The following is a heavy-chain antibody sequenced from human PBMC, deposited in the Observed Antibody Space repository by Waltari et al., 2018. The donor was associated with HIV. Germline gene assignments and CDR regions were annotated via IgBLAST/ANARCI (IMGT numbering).Heavy chain of an antibody. V-gene: IGHV4-59*01. Sequence: QVQLQESGPGLVKPSETLSLTCTVSGGSISSYSWSWTRQPPGKGLEWIGYIYYSGSTNYNPSLKSRVTISVDTSKNQFSLKLSSVTAADTAVYYCARAGKQLEEVFPTYYFDYWGQGTLVTVSS. CDR3: ARAGKQLEEVFPTYYFDY. CDR2: IYYSGST. CDR1: GGSISSYS. J-gene: IGHJ4*02. D-gene: IGHD6-6*01.